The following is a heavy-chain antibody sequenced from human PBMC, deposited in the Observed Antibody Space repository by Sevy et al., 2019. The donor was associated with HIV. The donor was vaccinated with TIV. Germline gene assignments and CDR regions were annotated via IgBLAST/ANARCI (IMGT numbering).Heavy chain of an antibody. J-gene: IGHJ5*02. CDR2: IYYSWST. CDR1: GGSISSYY. Sequence: SETRSLTCTVSGGSISSYYWSWIRQPPGKGLEWIGYIYYSWSTNYNPSLKSRVTISVDTSKNQFSLKLSSVTAAETVVYYCARGKIFGVVMVWFDPWGQGTLVTVSS. V-gene: IGHV4-59*01. CDR3: ARGKIFGVVMVWFDP. D-gene: IGHD3-3*01.